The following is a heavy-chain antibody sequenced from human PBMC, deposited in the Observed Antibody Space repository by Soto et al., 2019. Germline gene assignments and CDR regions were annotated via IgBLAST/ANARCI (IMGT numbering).Heavy chain of an antibody. J-gene: IGHJ3*02. D-gene: IGHD3-3*01. V-gene: IGHV1-8*01. CDR1: GYTFTSYD. CDR2: MNPNSGNT. Sequence: QVPLVQSGAEVKKPGASVKVSCKASGYTFTSYDINWVRQATGQGLEWMGWMNPNSGNTGYAQKFQGRVTMTRNTSISTAYMELSSLRSEDTAVYYCARAITIFGVVTIGAFDIWGQGTMVTVSS. CDR3: ARAITIFGVVTIGAFDI.